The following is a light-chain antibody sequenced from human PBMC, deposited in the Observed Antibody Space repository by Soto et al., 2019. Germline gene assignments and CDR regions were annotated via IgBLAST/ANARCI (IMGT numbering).Light chain of an antibody. J-gene: IGKJ4*01. CDR3: QQYGTSLT. Sequence: EIVLTQSPATLSLSPGERATLSCRASQSVGSFLAWYQQKPGQAPRLLIYDTSIRATGIPARFSGSGSGTDFTLTISSLEPEDFAVYYCQQYGTSLTFGGGTKVEIK. CDR1: QSVGSF. CDR2: DTS. V-gene: IGKV3-11*01.